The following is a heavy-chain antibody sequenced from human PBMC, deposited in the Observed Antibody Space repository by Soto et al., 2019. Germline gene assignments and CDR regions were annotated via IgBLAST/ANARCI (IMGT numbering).Heavy chain of an antibody. V-gene: IGHV4-59*01. D-gene: IGHD6-13*01. CDR3: ARDHSSSWRYNWFDP. CDR2: IYYSGST. CDR1: GGSISSYY. Sequence: PSETLSLTCTVSGGSISSYYWSWIRQPPGKGLEWIGYIYYSGSTNYNPSLKSRVTISVDTSKNQFSLKLSSVTAADTAVYYCARDHSSSWRYNWFDPWGQGTLVTVSS. J-gene: IGHJ5*02.